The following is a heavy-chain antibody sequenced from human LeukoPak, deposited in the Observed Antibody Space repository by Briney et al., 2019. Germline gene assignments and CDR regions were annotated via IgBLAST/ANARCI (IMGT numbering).Heavy chain of an antibody. CDR1: GFTFSSYG. D-gene: IGHD3-22*01. Sequence: GGSLRLSCAASGFTFSSYGMHWVRQAPGKGLEWVAVISYDGSNKYCADSVKGRFTISRDNSKNTLYLQMNSLRAEDTAVYYCAKDWYSYYYDSSGYYYGYMDVWGKGTTVTVSS. J-gene: IGHJ6*03. CDR2: ISYDGSNK. V-gene: IGHV3-30*18. CDR3: AKDWYSYYYDSSGYYYGYMDV.